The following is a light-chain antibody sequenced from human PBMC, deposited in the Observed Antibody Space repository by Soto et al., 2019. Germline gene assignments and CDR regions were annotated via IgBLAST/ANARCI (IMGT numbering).Light chain of an antibody. CDR2: GAS. Sequence: EIVLTQSPGTLSLFPGERATLSCRASQSVSSSYLAWYQQKPGQAPRLLIFGASSRATGIPDRFSGSGSGTDFSLTISRLEPEDFAVYYCQHYDNSPVTFGQGTRPEIK. CDR1: QSVSSSY. J-gene: IGKJ5*01. CDR3: QHYDNSPVT. V-gene: IGKV3-20*01.